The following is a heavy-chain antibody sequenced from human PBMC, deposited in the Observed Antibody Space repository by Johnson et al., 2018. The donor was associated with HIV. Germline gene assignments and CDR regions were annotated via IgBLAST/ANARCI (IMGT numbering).Heavy chain of an antibody. D-gene: IGHD6-6*01. Sequence: EVLLLESGGGLVKPGGSLRLSCAASGFTFSNAWMSWVRQAPGKGLEWVGRIKSKTDGGTPDYAAPVKGRFTISRDDSKNTLYLQLYSLRAAHTAVYYCAGLRAARPRSFDIWGQGTMVTVSS. CDR2: IKSKTDGGTP. CDR3: AGLRAARPRSFDI. CDR1: GFTFSNAW. V-gene: IGHV3-15*01. J-gene: IGHJ3*02.